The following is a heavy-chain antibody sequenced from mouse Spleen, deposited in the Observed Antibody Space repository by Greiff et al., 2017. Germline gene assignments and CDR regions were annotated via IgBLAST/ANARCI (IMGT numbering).Heavy chain of an antibody. J-gene: IGHJ2*01. D-gene: IGHD1-1*01. CDR3: ARSLITTVASFDY. V-gene: IGHV7-3*01. CDR2: IRNKANGYTT. CDR1: GFTFTDYY. Sequence: VKLVESGGGLVQPGGSLSLSCAASGFTFTDYYMSWVRQPPGKALEWLGFIRNKANGYTTEYSASVKGRFTISRDNSQSILYLQMNALRAEDSATYYCARSLITTVASFDYWGQGTTLTVSS.